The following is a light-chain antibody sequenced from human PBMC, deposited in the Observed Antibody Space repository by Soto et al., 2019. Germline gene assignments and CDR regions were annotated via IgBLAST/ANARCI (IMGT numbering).Light chain of an antibody. Sequence: EIEMTQSPAALSLAPGARVTLSCRASESVSTNLAWYQQKAGQAPRLLSYGDSSRATGIQDRFSGSWSGTEFTLTISSLQSEDFAVYYCPQYNNWITFGNGTRREI. CDR3: PQYNNWIT. V-gene: IGKV3D-15*01. J-gene: IGKJ5*01. CDR1: ESVSTN. CDR2: GDS.